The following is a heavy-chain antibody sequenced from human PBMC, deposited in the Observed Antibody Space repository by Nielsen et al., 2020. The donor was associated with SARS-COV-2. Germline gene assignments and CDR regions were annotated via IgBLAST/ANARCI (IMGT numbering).Heavy chain of an antibody. CDR1: GFTFDDYG. CDR3: AREQGRSGNYEVHYYGMDV. J-gene: IGHJ6*02. V-gene: IGHV3-20*04. CDR2: INWNGGST. D-gene: IGHD1-7*01. Sequence: GESLKISCAASGFTFDDYGMSWVRQAPGKGLEWVSGINWNGGSTGYADSVKGRFTISRDNAKNSLYLQMNSLRAEDTAVYYCAREQGRSGNYEVHYYGMDVWGQGTTVTVSS.